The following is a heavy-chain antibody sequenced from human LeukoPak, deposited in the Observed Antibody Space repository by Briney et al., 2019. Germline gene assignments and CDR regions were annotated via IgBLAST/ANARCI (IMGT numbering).Heavy chain of an antibody. Sequence: HPAGSLRLSCAASGFTFSSCAMTWVRQAPGKGLEWVSAISGTGGSTHYADSVKGRFTISRDNSKNTLYLQMNSLRAEDTAIYYCAKDLQPLANWGQGTLVTVSS. CDR3: AKDLQPLAN. CDR1: GFTFSSCA. D-gene: IGHD1-1*01. J-gene: IGHJ4*02. V-gene: IGHV3-23*01. CDR2: ISGTGGST.